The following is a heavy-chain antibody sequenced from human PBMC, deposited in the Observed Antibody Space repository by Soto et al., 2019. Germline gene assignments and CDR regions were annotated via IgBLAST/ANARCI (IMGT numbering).Heavy chain of an antibody. D-gene: IGHD6-13*01. Sequence: ASVKVSCKASGYTFTSYAMHWVRQAPGQRLEWMGWINAGNGNTKYSQKFQGRVTITRDTSASTAYMELSSLRSEDTAVYYCARDRRIAAAYFDYWGQGTLVTRLL. V-gene: IGHV1-3*01. J-gene: IGHJ4*02. CDR3: ARDRRIAAAYFDY. CDR1: GYTFTSYA. CDR2: INAGNGNT.